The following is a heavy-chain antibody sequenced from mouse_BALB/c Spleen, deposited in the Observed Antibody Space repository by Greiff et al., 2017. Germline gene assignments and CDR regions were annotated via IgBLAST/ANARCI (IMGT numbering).Heavy chain of an antibody. CDR2: ISCYNGAT. V-gene: IGHV1S34*01. Sequence: LVKPGASVKISCKASGYSFTGYYMHWVKQSPGKSLEWIGYISCYNGATSYNQKFKGKATFTVDTSSSTAYMQFNSLTSEDSAVYYCARRDGSSRYWYFDVWGAGTTVTVSS. CDR3: ARRDGSSRYWYFDV. J-gene: IGHJ1*01. CDR1: GYSFTGYY. D-gene: IGHD1-1*01.